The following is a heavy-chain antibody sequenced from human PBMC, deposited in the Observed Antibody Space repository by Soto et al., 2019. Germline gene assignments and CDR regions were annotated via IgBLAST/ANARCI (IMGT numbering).Heavy chain of an antibody. CDR3: ARGNDILTGYYRRKNWFDP. D-gene: IGHD3-9*01. V-gene: IGHV4-59*11. CDR2: IYSSGST. CDR1: GVSISNHY. J-gene: IGHJ5*02. Sequence: PSETLSLTCTVSGVSISNHYLSWFRNCPFKGLGLIGYIYSSGSTNFNPSLKSRVSISADTSKNQFSLKLSSVTAADTAVYYCARGNDILTGYYRRKNWFDPWGQGTLVTV.